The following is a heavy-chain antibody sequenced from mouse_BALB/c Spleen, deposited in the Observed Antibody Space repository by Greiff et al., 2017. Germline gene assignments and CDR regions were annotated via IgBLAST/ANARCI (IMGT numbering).Heavy chain of an antibody. J-gene: IGHJ4*01. V-gene: IGHV1-20*02. CDR3: ARSVWSYAMDY. D-gene: IGHD2-10*02. CDR2: INPYNGDT. CDR1: GYSFTGYF. Sequence: EVKLMESGPELVKPGASVKISCKASGYSFTGYFMNWVMQSHGKSLEWIGRINPYNGDTFYNQKFKGKATLTVDKSSSTAHMELRSLASEDSAVYYCARSVWSYAMDYWGQGTSVTVSS.